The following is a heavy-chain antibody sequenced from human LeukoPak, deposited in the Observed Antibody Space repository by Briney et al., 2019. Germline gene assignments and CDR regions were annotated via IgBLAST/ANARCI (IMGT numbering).Heavy chain of an antibody. CDR3: ARGVAGVYFYYYMDV. V-gene: IGHV1-2*02. D-gene: IGHD1-14*01. CDR2: INSNNGDT. Sequence: ASVKVSCKASGYTFTSYDINWVRQATGQGLEWMGWINSNNGDTNYAQKFQGRVTMTRDTSISTAYMELSGLRSDDTAVYYCARGVAGVYFYYYMDVWGKGTTVTVSS. CDR1: GYTFTSYD. J-gene: IGHJ6*03.